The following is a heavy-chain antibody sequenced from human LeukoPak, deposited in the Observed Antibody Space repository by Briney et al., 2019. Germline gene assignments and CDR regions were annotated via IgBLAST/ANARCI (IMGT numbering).Heavy chain of an antibody. D-gene: IGHD2-15*01. Sequence: SVKVSCKASGSTFSSYAISWVRQAPGQGLEWMGGIIPIFGTANYAQKFQGRVTITADESTSTAYMELSSLRSEDTAVYYCATLGYCSGGSCYDYYYYYYMDVWGKGTTVTVSS. CDR3: ATLGYCSGGSCYDYYYYYYMDV. CDR2: IIPIFGTA. V-gene: IGHV1-69*13. J-gene: IGHJ6*03. CDR1: GSTFSSYA.